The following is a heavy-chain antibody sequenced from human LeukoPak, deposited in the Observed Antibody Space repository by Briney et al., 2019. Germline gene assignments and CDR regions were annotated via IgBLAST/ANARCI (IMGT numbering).Heavy chain of an antibody. D-gene: IGHD3-22*01. CDR1: GGSISSGGYY. V-gene: IGHV4-31*03. Sequence: SETLSLTCTVSGGSISSGGYYWSWIRQHPGKGLVWIGYIYYSGSTYYNPSLKSRVTISVDTSKNQFSLKLSSVTAADTAVYYCARSEVVITTNWFDPWGQGTLVTVSS. CDR3: ARSEVVITTNWFDP. CDR2: IYYSGST. J-gene: IGHJ5*02.